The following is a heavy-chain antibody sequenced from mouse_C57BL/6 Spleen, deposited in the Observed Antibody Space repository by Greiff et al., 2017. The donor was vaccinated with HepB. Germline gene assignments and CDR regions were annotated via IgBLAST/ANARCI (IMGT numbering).Heavy chain of an antibody. J-gene: IGHJ1*03. CDR3: ARESLGNYWYFDV. V-gene: IGHV5-6*01. CDR1: GFTFSSYG. D-gene: IGHD2-1*01. Sequence: EVNVVESGGDLVKPGGSLKLSCAASGFTFSSYGMSWVRQTPDKRLEWVATISSGGSYTYYPDSVKGRFTISRDNAKNTLYLQMSSLKSEDTAMYYCARESLGNYWYFDVWGTGTTVTVSS. CDR2: ISSGGSYT.